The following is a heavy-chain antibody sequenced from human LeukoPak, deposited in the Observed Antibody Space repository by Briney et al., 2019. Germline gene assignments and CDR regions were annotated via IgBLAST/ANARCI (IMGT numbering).Heavy chain of an antibody. J-gene: IGHJ4*02. CDR2: TYYMSKWFH. V-gene: IGHV6-1*01. CDR1: GDTVSGNSGA. Sequence: SQTLSLTCAISGDTVSGNSGAWIWIRQSPSRGLEWLGRTYYMSKWFHEYAVSVKGRIIISPDTANNQVSRHLSSVTADDTGVYYCARALERYYFDFWGQGTLVTVSS. D-gene: IGHD1-1*01. CDR3: ARALERYYFDF.